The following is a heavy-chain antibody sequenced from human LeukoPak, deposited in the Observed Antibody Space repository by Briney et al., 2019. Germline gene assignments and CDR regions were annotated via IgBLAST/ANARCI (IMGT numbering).Heavy chain of an antibody. V-gene: IGHV4-4*07. J-gene: IGHJ2*01. CDR3: ARPKKQQLPNWYFDL. CDR1: GGSISSYY. D-gene: IGHD6-13*01. Sequence: SSETLSLTCTVSGGSISSYYWSWIRQPAGKGLEWIGRIYASGSTNYNPSLKSRVTMSVDTSKNQFSLKLSSVTAADTAVYYCARPKKQQLPNWYFDLWGRGTLVTVSS. CDR2: IYASGST.